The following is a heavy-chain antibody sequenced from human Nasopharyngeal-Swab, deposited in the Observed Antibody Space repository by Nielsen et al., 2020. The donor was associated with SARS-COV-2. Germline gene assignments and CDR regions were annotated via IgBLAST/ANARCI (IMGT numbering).Heavy chain of an antibody. D-gene: IGHD5-18*01. Sequence: GESLKISCAASGFTFNSYTMTWVRQAPGKRLEWVSSIISSSSDIYYSDSVTGRFTISRDNAKKSVFLQMTSLRVEDTAVYYCTRARIVDTAMVRTLSGFDHLGQGTQVTVTS. CDR2: IISSSSDI. V-gene: IGHV3-21*01. CDR3: TRARIVDTAMVRTLSGFDH. CDR1: GFTFNSYT. J-gene: IGHJ4*02.